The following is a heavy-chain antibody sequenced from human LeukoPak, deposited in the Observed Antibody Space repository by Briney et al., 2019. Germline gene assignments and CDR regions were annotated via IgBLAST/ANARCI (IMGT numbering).Heavy chain of an antibody. CDR3: AKDGSYYFDY. V-gene: IGHV3-23*01. CDR1: GFTFSTYN. CDR2: VGGTDGRT. Sequence: QPGGSLRLSCAASGFTFSTYNMNWVRQAPGKGLEWVSAVGGTDGRTYYAAFVKGRFTISRDNSKNTLYLQMNSLRAEDTAIYYCAKDGSYYFDYWGQGTLVTASS. J-gene: IGHJ4*02.